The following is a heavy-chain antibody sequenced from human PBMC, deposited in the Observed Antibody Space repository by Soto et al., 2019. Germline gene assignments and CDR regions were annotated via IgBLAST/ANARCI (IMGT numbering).Heavy chain of an antibody. CDR3: ARPLCFYESSPWAFEL. V-gene: IGHV3-33*01. J-gene: IGHJ3*01. CDR2: IWDGGSNK. CDR1: GFTFSSYG. D-gene: IGHD3-22*01. Sequence: PGGSLRLSCAASGFTFSSYGMNWVRQAPGKGLEWVAVIWDGGSNKYYADSVKGRFTISRDNSKNTLFLQMNSLRAEDTAVYYCARPLCFYESSPWAFELRGQGTMVTLSS.